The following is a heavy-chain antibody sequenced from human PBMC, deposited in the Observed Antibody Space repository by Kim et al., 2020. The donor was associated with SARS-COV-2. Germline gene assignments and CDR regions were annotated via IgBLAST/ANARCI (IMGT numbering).Heavy chain of an antibody. CDR3: TSLWFGESYYFDY. J-gene: IGHJ4*02. Sequence: YAASVKGRFTISRDDSKSIAYLQMNSLKTEDTAVYYCTSLWFGESYYFDYWGQGTLVTVSS. V-gene: IGHV3-49*02. D-gene: IGHD3-10*01.